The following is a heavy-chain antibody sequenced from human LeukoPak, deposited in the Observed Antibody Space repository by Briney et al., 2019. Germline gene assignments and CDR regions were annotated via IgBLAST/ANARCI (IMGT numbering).Heavy chain of an antibody. Sequence: SETLSLTCTVSGGSISSYHWSWIRQPPGKGLEWIGYIYYSGSTNYNPSLKSRVTISVDTSKNQFSLKLSSVTAADTAVYYCARLAPGVAATLDYWGQGTLVTVSS. CDR1: GGSISSYH. V-gene: IGHV4-59*08. CDR3: ARLAPGVAATLDY. J-gene: IGHJ4*02. CDR2: IYYSGST. D-gene: IGHD2-15*01.